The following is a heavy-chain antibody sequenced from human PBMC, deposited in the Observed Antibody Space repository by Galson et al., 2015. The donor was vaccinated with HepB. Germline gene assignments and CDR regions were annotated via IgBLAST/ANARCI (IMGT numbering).Heavy chain of an antibody. J-gene: IGHJ6*02. CDR3: ARTRLYCSSTSCSGFRYYYYGMDV. CDR2: IDWDDDK. D-gene: IGHD2-2*01. CDR1: GFSLSTSGMC. V-gene: IGHV2-70*01. Sequence: PALVKPTQTLTLTCTFSGFSLSTSGMCVSWIRQPPGKALEWLALIDWDDDKYYSTSLKTRLTISKDTSKNQVVLTMTSMDPVDTATYCCARTRLYCSSTSCSGFRYYYYGMDVWGQGTTVTVSS.